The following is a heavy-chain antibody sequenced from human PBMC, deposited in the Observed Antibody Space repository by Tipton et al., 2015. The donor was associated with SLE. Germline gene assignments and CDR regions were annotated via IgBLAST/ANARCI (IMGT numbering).Heavy chain of an antibody. D-gene: IGHD2-2*01. CDR1: GGTFSSYA. CDR3: ASGDCSSTSCCRAEYFQH. CDR2: IIPIFGTA. V-gene: IGHV1-69*05. Sequence: QLVQSGAEVKKPGSSVKVSCKASGGTFSSYAISWVRQAPGQGLEWMGGIIPIFGTANYAQKFQGRVTITTDESTSTAYMELSSLRSEDTAVYYCASGDCSSTSCCRAEYFQHWGQGALVTVSS. J-gene: IGHJ1*01.